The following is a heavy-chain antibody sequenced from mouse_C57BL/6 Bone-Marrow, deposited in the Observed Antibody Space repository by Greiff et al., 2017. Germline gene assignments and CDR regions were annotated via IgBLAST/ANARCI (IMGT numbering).Heavy chain of an antibody. J-gene: IGHJ2*01. CDR1: GYSFTGYY. Sequence: EVQLQQSGPVLVKPGASVKISCKASGYSFTGYYMNWVKQSPEKSLEWIGEINPCTGGTTYNQKFKAKATLTVAKSSSTANMKLNSLTSEDSAVYYCATPYFDYWGQGTTLTFSS. CDR3: ATPYFDY. CDR2: INPCTGGT. V-gene: IGHV1-42*01.